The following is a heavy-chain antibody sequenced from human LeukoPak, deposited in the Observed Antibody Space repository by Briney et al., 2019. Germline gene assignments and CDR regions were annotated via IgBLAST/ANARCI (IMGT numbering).Heavy chain of an antibody. CDR1: GYTFISYG. Sequence: GASVTVSCKASGYTFISYGISWVRQAPGQGLEWMGWISGNNGNTNYAQKVQGRVTMTTDTSTSTAYMELRSLRSDDTAVYYCARGRAAGTFWLDYWGQGTLVTVSS. CDR2: ISGNNGNT. D-gene: IGHD6-13*01. J-gene: IGHJ4*02. V-gene: IGHV1-18*01. CDR3: ARGRAAGTFWLDY.